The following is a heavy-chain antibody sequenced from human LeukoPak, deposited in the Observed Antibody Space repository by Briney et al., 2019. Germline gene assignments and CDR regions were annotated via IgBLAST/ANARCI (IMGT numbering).Heavy chain of an antibody. CDR1: GFTLSAYW. J-gene: IGHJ4*02. V-gene: IGHV3-74*01. CDR3: ARVRVGTTYFDY. CDR2: INSDRSST. Sequence: GGSLRLSCAATGFTLSAYWMHWVRQAPGKGLGWVSRINSDRSSTSYADSVKGRFTISRDNPKNTLYLQMNSLRAEDTAVYYCARVRVGTTYFDYWGQGTLVSVSS. D-gene: IGHD1-26*01.